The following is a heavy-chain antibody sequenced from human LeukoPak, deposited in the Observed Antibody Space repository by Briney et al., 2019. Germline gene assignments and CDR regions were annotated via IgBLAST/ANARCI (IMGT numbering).Heavy chain of an antibody. Sequence: GGSLRLSCAASGFTFSSYDMHRVRQAPGKGLEWVAFIRYDGSNKYYADSVKGRFTISRDNSKNTQYLQMNSLRAEDTAVYYCAKGCSSTSCYTRIYYYYMDVWGKGTTVTVTS. J-gene: IGHJ6*03. V-gene: IGHV3-30*02. D-gene: IGHD2-2*02. CDR3: AKGCSSTSCYTRIYYYYMDV. CDR2: IRYDGSNK. CDR1: GFTFSSYD.